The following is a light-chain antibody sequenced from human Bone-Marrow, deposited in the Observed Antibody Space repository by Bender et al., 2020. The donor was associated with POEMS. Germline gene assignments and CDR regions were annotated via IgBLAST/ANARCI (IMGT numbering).Light chain of an antibody. CDR1: PSNIGSHP. Sequence: SVLTQPPSASGTPGQRVSVSCSGSPSNIGSHPVNWYRQIPGTAPQLLISNNDQRPSGFPDRFSTSKSGTSASLAISRLQADDEADYHWATWDDSLNGPVFGGGTKVTVL. CDR3: ATWDDSLNGPV. CDR2: NND. V-gene: IGLV1-44*01. J-gene: IGLJ2*01.